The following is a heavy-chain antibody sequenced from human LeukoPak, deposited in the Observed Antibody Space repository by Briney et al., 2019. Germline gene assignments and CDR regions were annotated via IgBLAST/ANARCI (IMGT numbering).Heavy chain of an antibody. Sequence: GESLKISCKGSGYSFTTYWIAWVRQMPGKGLEWMGIIYPGDSDTRYSPSFQGQVTISADKSISTAYLQWSSLKASDTAMYYCARRTAAAGSPLDYWGQGTLVTVSS. D-gene: IGHD6-13*01. V-gene: IGHV5-51*01. CDR2: IYPGDSDT. J-gene: IGHJ4*02. CDR3: ARRTAAAGSPLDY. CDR1: GYSFTTYW.